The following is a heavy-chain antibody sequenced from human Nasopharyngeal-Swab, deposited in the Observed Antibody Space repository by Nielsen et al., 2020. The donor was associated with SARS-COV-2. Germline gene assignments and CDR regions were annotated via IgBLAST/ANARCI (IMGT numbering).Heavy chain of an antibody. CDR2: INHSGST. CDR3: ARTQIKAVAGTAASIDY. D-gene: IGHD6-19*01. J-gene: IGHJ4*02. Sequence: SETLSLTCAVYGGSFSGYYWSWIRQPPGKGLEWIGEINHSGSTNYNSSLKSRVTISVDTSKNQFSLKLSSVTAADTAVYYCARTQIKAVAGTAASIDYWGQGTLVTVSS. CDR1: GGSFSGYY. V-gene: IGHV4-34*01.